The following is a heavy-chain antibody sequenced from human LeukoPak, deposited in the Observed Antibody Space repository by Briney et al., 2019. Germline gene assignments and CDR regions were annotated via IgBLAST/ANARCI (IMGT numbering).Heavy chain of an antibody. Sequence: GGSLRLSCAASGFTINTNYMSWVRQAPGKGLEWVSGIYTGNSTIYADSVRGRFTISRDNSKNTFYLQMNSLRAEDTAVYYCVGYHSGSPAPWGQGTLVTVSS. D-gene: IGHD3-10*01. CDR3: VGYHSGSPAP. CDR1: GFTINTNY. V-gene: IGHV3-53*01. J-gene: IGHJ5*02. CDR2: IYTGNST.